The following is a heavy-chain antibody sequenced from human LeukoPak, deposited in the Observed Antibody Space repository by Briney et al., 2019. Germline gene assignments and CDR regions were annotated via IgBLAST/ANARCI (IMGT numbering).Heavy chain of an antibody. CDR3: ARDSQGTTLLGY. Sequence: ASVKVSCKASGYTFTGYYMHWVRQAPGQGLEGMGWINPNSGGTNYAQKFQGRVTMTRDTSISTAYMELSRLRSDDTAVYYCARDSQGTTLLGYWGQGTLVTVSS. CDR1: GYTFTGYY. D-gene: IGHD1-14*01. V-gene: IGHV1-2*02. CDR2: INPNSGGT. J-gene: IGHJ4*02.